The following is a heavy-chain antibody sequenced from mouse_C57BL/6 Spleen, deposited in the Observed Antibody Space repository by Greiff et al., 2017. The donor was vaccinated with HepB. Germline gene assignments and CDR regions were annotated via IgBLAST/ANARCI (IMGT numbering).Heavy chain of an antibody. V-gene: IGHV5-4*03. CDR3: ARRRKIPMDY. CDR1: GFTFSSYA. J-gene: IGHJ4*01. CDR2: MSDGGSYT. Sequence: EVKLVEAGGGLVKPGGSRKLSCAASGFTFSSYAMSWVRQTPEKRLEWVATMSDGGSYTYYPDNVKGRFTISRDNAKNNLYLQMSHLKSEDTAMYYCARRRKIPMDYWGHGTSVTVSS.